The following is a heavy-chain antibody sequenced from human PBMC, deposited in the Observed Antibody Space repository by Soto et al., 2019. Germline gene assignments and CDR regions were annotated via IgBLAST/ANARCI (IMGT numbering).Heavy chain of an antibody. Sequence: VQLVESGGGLVKPGGSLRLSCAASGFTFSSYSMNWVRQAPGKGLEWVSSISSSSSYIYYADSVKGRFTISRDNAKNSLYLQMNSLRAEDTAVYYCARDLIVGATPGGMDVWGQGTTVTVSS. CDR1: GFTFSSYS. V-gene: IGHV3-21*01. D-gene: IGHD1-26*01. CDR2: ISSSSSYI. J-gene: IGHJ6*02. CDR3: ARDLIVGATPGGMDV.